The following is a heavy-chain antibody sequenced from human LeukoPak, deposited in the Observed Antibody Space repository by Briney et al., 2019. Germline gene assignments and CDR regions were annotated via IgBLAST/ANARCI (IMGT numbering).Heavy chain of an antibody. CDR3: TTDQLLLWFGELSEDAFDI. CDR2: IKSKTDGGTT. D-gene: IGHD3-10*01. CDR1: GFTFSNAW. J-gene: IGHJ3*02. Sequence: GGSLRLSCAASGFTFSNAWMSWVRQAPGKGLEWVGRIKSKTDGGTTDYAAPVKGRFTISRDDSKNTLYLQMNSLKTEDTAVYYCTTDQLLLWFGELSEDAFDIWGQGTMVTVSS. V-gene: IGHV3-15*01.